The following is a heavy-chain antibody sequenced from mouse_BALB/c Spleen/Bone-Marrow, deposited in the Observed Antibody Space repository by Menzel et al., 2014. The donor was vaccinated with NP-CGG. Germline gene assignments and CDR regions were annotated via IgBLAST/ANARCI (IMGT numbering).Heavy chain of an antibody. CDR3: ARLGYYGWFAY. D-gene: IGHD2-3*01. CDR2: INPDSNTI. Sequence: EVKVEESGGGLVQPGGSLKLSCAASGFDFSSYWMSWVRQAPGKGLEWIGAINPDSNTINYTPSLKDKFIISRDNAKNTLYLQMSKVRSEDTALYYCARLGYYGWFAYWGQGTLVTVSA. CDR1: GFDFSSYW. V-gene: IGHV4-1*02. J-gene: IGHJ3*01.